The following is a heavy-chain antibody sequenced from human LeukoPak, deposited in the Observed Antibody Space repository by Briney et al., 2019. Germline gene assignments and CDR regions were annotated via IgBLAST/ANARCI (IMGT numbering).Heavy chain of an antibody. CDR2: TRNKANSYST. V-gene: IGHV3-72*01. CDR1: GFAFSDHD. J-gene: IGHJ4*02. D-gene: IGHD3-3*01. Sequence: SGGSLRLSCAASGFAFSDHDMDWVRQAPGKGLEWGGRTRNKANSYSTEYAASVKGRFTISRDDSKNSLYLQMNSLKTEDTAVYYCVSLYDFWSGYYWGQGTLVTVSS. CDR3: VSLYDFWSGYY.